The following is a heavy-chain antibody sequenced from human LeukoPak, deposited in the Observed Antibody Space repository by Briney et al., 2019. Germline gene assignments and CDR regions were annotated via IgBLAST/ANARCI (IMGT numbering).Heavy chain of an antibody. V-gene: IGHV4-59*08. D-gene: IGHD3-22*01. CDR1: GGSISSYY. Sequence: PSETLSLTCTVSGGSISSYYWSWIRQPPGEGLEWIGYIYYSGSTDYKPSLKSRVTISVDTSKNQFSLKLSSVTAADTAVYYCARQGGYDSSGYYSRGYHYYGMDVWGQGTTVTVSS. CDR2: IYYSGST. J-gene: IGHJ6*02. CDR3: ARQGGYDSSGYYSRGYHYYGMDV.